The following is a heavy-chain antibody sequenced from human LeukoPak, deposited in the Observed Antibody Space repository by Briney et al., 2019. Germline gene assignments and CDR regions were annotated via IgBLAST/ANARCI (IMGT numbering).Heavy chain of an antibody. CDR2: ISTSGTSM. CDR1: GFSVSCYG. Sequence: PGGSLRLSCAASGFSVSCYGFKWLRQARGGGLEWVSYISTSGTSMYYADSVRGRFTVSRDNAKNSLYLQMNSLRADDTALYFCARDHESSGYPTSDYWGQGTLVTVSS. CDR3: ARDHESSGYPTSDY. J-gene: IGHJ4*02. V-gene: IGHV3-48*03. D-gene: IGHD3-22*01.